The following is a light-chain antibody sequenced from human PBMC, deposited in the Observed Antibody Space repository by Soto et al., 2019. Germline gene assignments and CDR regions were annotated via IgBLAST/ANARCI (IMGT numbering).Light chain of an antibody. Sequence: EIVLTQSPGTLSLSPGERATLSCRASQSFSSTSLAWYQQKAGQAPRLLIYGTSNRATGIPDRFSGSGSGTEFSLTISRLEPADFAVYYCQQYGSSPGFTFGPGTKVDIK. CDR2: GTS. V-gene: IGKV3-20*01. CDR1: QSFSSTS. J-gene: IGKJ3*01. CDR3: QQYGSSPGFT.